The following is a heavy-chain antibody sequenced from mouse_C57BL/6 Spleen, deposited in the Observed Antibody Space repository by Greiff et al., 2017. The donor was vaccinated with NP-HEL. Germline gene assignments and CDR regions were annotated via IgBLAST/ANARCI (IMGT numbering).Heavy chain of an antibody. CDR2: IDPANGNT. CDR1: GFNIKNTY. Sequence: EVQLQQSVAELVRPGASVKLSCTASGFNIKNTYMHWVKQRPEQGLEWIGRIDPANGNTQSAPKFQGKATITADTSSNTADLQLSSLTSEDTAIYYCASPLLRGNYFDYWGQGTTLTVSS. V-gene: IGHV14-3*01. D-gene: IGHD1-2*01. CDR3: ASPLLRGNYFDY. J-gene: IGHJ2*01.